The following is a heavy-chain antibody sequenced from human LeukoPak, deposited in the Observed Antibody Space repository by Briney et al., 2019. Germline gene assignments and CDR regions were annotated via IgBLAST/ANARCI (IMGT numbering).Heavy chain of an antibody. CDR2: INPNSGGT. D-gene: IGHD3-10*01. CDR1: GYTFSGYY. V-gene: IGHV1-2*02. J-gene: IGHJ5*02. Sequence: ASVTVPCKASGYTFSGYYIHWVRQAPGQGLEWMGWINPNSGGTEYAQKFQDRVTMTRDTSISTAYMELTRLTSDDTAVYFCARDVLLWFGELSQVGGFDPWGQGTLVTVSS. CDR3: ARDVLLWFGELSQVGGFDP.